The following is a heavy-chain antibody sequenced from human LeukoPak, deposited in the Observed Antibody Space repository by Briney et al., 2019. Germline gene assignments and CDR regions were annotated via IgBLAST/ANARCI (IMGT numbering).Heavy chain of an antibody. CDR3: AKSVGYQPADPTFDY. CDR2: ISGSGGST. V-gene: IGHV3-23*01. J-gene: IGHJ4*02. Sequence: PGGPLRLSCAASGFTFSSYAMSWVRQAPGKGLEWVSAISGSGGSTYYADSVKGRLTISRDNSKNTLYLQMNSLRAEDTAVYYCAKSVGYQPADPTFDYWGQGTLVTVSS. D-gene: IGHD2-2*01. CDR1: GFTFSSYA.